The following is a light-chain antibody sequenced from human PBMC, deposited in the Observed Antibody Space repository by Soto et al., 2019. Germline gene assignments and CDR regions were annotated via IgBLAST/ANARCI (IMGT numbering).Light chain of an antibody. Sequence: QSVLTQPASVSGSAGQSITISCSGTMRDVGAYNLVSWYQQHPGKAPKLMIYEVSRRPSGVSNRFSGSKSANTASLTISGLQAEDEADYYCTSHTASSTWVFGGGTKLTVL. J-gene: IGLJ3*02. V-gene: IGLV2-14*01. CDR2: EVS. CDR1: MRDVGAYNL. CDR3: TSHTASSTWV.